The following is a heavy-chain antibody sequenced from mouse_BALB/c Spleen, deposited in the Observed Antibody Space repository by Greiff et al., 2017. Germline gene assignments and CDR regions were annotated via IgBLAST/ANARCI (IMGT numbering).Heavy chain of an antibody. CDR3: AGRGRCLDY. CDR1: GYTFSSYW. V-gene: IGHV1-9*01. Sequence: QVQLQQSGAELMKPGASVKISCKATGYTFSSYWIEWVKQSPGHGLEWIGEILPGSGSTNYNEKFKGKATFTADTSSNTAYMQLSSLTSEDSAVCDSAGRGRCLDYWGQGTSVTVSA. J-gene: IGHJ4*01. CDR2: ILPGSGST.